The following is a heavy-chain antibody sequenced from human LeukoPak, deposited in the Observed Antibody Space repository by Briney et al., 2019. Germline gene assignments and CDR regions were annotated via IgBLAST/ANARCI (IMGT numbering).Heavy chain of an antibody. V-gene: IGHV4-30-4*01. J-gene: IGHJ5*02. D-gene: IGHD6-19*01. CDR3: ARECNRAVAGLGWFDP. Sequence: SETLSLTCTVSGGSISSGDYYWSWIRQPPGKGLEWIGYIYYSGSTYYNPSLKSRLTISVDTSKNQFSLKLSSLTAADTAVYYCARECNRAVAGLGWFDPWGQGTLVTVTS. CDR2: IYYSGST. CDR1: GGSISSGDYY.